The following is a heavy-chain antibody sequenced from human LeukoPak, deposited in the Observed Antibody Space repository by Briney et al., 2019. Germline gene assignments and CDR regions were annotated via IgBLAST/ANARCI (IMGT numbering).Heavy chain of an antibody. J-gene: IGHJ6*03. Sequence: ASVKVSCKASGYTFTSYYMHWVRQAPGQGLEWMGIINPSGGSTSYAQKFQGRVTMTRDMSTSTVYMELSSLRSEDTAGYYCAGYSGGSREVYYYYMDVWGKGTTVTVSS. CDR1: GYTFTSYY. CDR2: INPSGGST. D-gene: IGHD2-15*01. V-gene: IGHV1-46*01. CDR3: AGYSGGSREVYYYYMDV.